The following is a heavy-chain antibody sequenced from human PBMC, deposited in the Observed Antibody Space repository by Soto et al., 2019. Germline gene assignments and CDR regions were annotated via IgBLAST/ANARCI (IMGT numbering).Heavy chain of an antibody. CDR2: ISYDGSNK. D-gene: IGHD4-4*01. V-gene: IGHV3-30-3*01. J-gene: IGHJ2*01. CDR3: ARPLWRDDYNWGYFDL. Sequence: QVQLVESGGGVVQPGRSLRLSCAASGFTFSSYAMHWVRQAPGKGLEWVAVISYDGSNKYYADSVKGRFTISRDNSKNTLYLQMNSRRLEDTAVYYCARPLWRDDYNWGYFDLWGRGTLVTVSS. CDR1: GFTFSSYA.